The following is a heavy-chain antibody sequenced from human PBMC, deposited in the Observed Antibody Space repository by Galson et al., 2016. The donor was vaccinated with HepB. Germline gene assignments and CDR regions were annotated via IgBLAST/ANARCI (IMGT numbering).Heavy chain of an antibody. CDR1: GGSISSGDHY. D-gene: IGHD4-23*01. V-gene: IGHV4-30-4*01. Sequence: TLSLTCTVSGGSISSGDHYWSWVRQPPGKGLEWIGYIYYSGSTSYNPSLKSRLAISVDRSKSQFSLMLSSVTAADTAVYYCAGADYGGCLAYWGQGSLVTVSS. J-gene: IGHJ4*02. CDR3: AGADYGGCLAY. CDR2: IYYSGST.